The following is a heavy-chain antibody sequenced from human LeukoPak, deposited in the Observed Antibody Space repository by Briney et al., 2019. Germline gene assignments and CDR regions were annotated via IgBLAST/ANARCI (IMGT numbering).Heavy chain of an antibody. V-gene: IGHV4-59*08. Sequence: SETLSLTCTVSGGSNSSYYGSWIRQPPGKGLEWVGYIYYSGSTNYNPSLKSRVTISVDTSKNQFSLKLNSVTAADTAVYFCAILGGYLFYNWCGPWAQRTVVTVSS. CDR2: IYYSGST. J-gene: IGHJ5*02. D-gene: IGHD5-12*01. CDR3: AILGGYLFYNWCGP. CDR1: GGSNSSYY.